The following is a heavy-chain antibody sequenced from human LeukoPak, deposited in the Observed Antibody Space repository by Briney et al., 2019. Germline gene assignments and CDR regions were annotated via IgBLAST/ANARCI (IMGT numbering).Heavy chain of an antibody. Sequence: PSETLSLTCTVSGASFNSDDQYWIWIRHRPGKGLEWIWSIHPSGMLYNKPSLERRVTMSKNTPKNQCSQNFNSVTAADTAVYFCSGGLDSRNLGYWGEAILVTVSS. CDR2: IHPSGML. V-gene: IGHV4-31*03. J-gene: IGHJ4*02. CDR3: SGGLDSRNLGY. D-gene: IGHD3-22*01. CDR1: GASFNSDDQY.